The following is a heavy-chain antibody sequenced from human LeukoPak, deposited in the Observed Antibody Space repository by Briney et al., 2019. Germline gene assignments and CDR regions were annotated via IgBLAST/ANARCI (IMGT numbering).Heavy chain of an antibody. Sequence: GGSLRLSCAASGLAFSAYKMHWVRQAPRKGLVWVSRISTDGYTTDYADFVQGRFTASRDNTKNTWSLGMNSLRAEDTAVYYCVVGGSPGYWGQGTLVTVSS. J-gene: IGHJ4*02. CDR3: VVGGSPGY. CDR1: GLAFSAYK. V-gene: IGHV3-74*01. D-gene: IGHD2-15*01. CDR2: ISTDGYTT.